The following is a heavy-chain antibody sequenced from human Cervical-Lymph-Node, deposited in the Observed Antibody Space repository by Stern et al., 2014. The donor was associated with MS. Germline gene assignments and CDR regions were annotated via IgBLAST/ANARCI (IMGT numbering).Heavy chain of an antibody. CDR3: AKDRRDPTMTGGGHDY. CDR1: GFSFGTYG. J-gene: IGHJ4*02. D-gene: IGHD3-22*01. V-gene: IGHV3-30*18. CDR2: ASNDGSRR. Sequence: QVQLVQSGGGVVEPGGSLRLSCIASGFSFGTYGMHWVRQAPGKGLEWVAVASNDGSRRYYTNSVMGRFIISRDNSKNTLYLQLNSLRAEDTAVYYCAKDRRDPTMTGGGHDYWGQGTLVTVSS.